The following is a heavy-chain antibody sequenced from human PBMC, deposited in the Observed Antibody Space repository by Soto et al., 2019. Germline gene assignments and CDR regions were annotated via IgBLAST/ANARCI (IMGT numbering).Heavy chain of an antibody. D-gene: IGHD6-13*01. CDR2: FSYSGST. J-gene: IGHJ6*02. V-gene: IGHV4-31*03. Sequence: SETLCLTCTVSGGSISSGGYYWSWIRQHPGKGLEWIGYFSYSGSTYYNPSLKSRVTISVDTSKNQFSLKLSSVTAADTAVYYCARESAAGNYYYYGMDVWGQGTTVTVSS. CDR3: ARESAAGNYYYYGMDV. CDR1: GGSISSGGYY.